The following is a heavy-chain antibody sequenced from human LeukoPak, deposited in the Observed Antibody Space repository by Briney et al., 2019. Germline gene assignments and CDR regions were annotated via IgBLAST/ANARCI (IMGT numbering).Heavy chain of an antibody. CDR2: IYTSGST. D-gene: IGHD3-3*01. CDR1: GGSISSYY. CDR3: ARDDFWSGLYYYMDV. J-gene: IGHJ6*03. Sequence: SETLSLTCTVSGGSISSYYWSWIRQPAGKGLEWIGRIYTSGSTNYNPSLKSRVTMSVDTSKNQFSLKLSSVTAADTAVYYCARDDFWSGLYYYMDVWGKGTTVTVSS. V-gene: IGHV4-4*07.